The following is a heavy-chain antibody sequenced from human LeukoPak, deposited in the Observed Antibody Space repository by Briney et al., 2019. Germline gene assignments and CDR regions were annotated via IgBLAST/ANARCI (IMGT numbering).Heavy chain of an antibody. Sequence: GRSLRLSCEASGFTFSSYGMHWVRQAPGKGLEWVAVIWYDGSNKYYADSVKGRFTISRDNSKNTLYLQMNSPRAEDTAVYYCAKETGYFDHWGQGTLVTVSS. CDR2: IWYDGSNK. V-gene: IGHV3-33*06. CDR3: AKETGYFDH. J-gene: IGHJ4*02. CDR1: GFTFSSYG. D-gene: IGHD7-27*01.